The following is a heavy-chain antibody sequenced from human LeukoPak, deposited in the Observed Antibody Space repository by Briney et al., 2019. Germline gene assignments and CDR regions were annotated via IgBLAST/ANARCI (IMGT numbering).Heavy chain of an antibody. CDR3: ARKGSSSCFDY. J-gene: IGHJ4*02. V-gene: IGHV1-46*01. CDR2: INPTGGST. CDR1: GYTFISYQ. Sequence: ASVKVSCKASGYTFISYQMHWVRQAPGQGLEWMGIINPTGGSTSHAQKFQGRVTMTRDTSTGTVYMELSSLRSEDTAVYYCARKGSSSCFDYWGQGTLVTVSS. D-gene: IGHD6-6*01.